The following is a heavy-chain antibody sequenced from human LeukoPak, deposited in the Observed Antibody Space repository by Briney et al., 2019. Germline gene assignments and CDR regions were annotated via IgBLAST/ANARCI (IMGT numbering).Heavy chain of an antibody. J-gene: IGHJ4*02. Sequence: GGSLRLSCAASGFPFSTYGMQWVRQAPGKGLEWVAVISNDGNNKYYVDSVKGRFTISRDNSKNTLYLQMNSLRTEDTAVYYCAKARVGAALQIDSWGQGTLVTVSS. CDR3: AKARVGAALQIDS. D-gene: IGHD1-26*01. V-gene: IGHV3-30*18. CDR1: GFPFSTYG. CDR2: ISNDGNNK.